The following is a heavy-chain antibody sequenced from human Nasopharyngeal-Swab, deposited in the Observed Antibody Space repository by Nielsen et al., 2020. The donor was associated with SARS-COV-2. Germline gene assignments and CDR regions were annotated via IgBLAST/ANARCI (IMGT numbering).Heavy chain of an antibody. J-gene: IGHJ5*02. Sequence: GESLKISCAASGFTFSSYAMSWVRQAPGKGLEWVSAISGSGGSTYYADSVKGRFTISRDNSKNTLYLQMNSLRAEDTAVYYCAKAVAPGSSWGQGTLATVSS. V-gene: IGHV3-23*01. D-gene: IGHD6-13*01. CDR1: GFTFSSYA. CDR3: AKAVAPGSS. CDR2: ISGSGGST.